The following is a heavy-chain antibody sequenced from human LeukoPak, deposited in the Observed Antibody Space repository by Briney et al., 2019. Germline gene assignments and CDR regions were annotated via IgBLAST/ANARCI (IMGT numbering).Heavy chain of an antibody. CDR1: GGSFSGYY. J-gene: IGHJ5*02. V-gene: IGHV4-34*01. CDR3: TRVGGHTNWFDP. D-gene: IGHD3-16*01. CDR2: INHSGST. Sequence: SETLSLTCAVYGGSFSGYYWSWIRQPPGKGLEWIGEINHSGSTNYNPSLKSRVTISVDTSKNQFSLKLTSVAAADTAVYYCTRVGGHTNWFDPWGQGTVVTVSS.